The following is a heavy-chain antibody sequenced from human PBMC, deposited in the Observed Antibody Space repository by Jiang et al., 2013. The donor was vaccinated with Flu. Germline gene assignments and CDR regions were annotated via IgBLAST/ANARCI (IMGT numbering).Heavy chain of an antibody. D-gene: IGHD7-27*01. CDR3: ATGSYYYYGMDV. J-gene: IGHJ6*02. V-gene: IGHV1-3*01. CDR1: GYTFTSYA. Sequence: SGAEVKKPGASVKVSCKASGYTFTSYAMHWVRQAPGQRLEWMGWINVGNGNTKYSQKFQGRVTITRDTSASTAYMELSSLRSEDTAVYYCATGSYYYYGMDVWGQGTTVTVPS. CDR2: INVGNGNT.